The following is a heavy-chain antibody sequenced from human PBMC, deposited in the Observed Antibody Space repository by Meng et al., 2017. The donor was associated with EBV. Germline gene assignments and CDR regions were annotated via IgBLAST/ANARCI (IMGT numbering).Heavy chain of an antibody. V-gene: IGHV1-69*17. CDR2: ITPVFGIA. J-gene: IGHJ4*02. CDR3: VRDLWLRIGECV. D-gene: IGHD5-12*01. CDR1: GDNLNNFG. Sequence: QVQCLQSGAGVKKPGSSVKVSCKGSGDNLNNFGISWVRQAPGQGLEWMGDITPVFGIANYAESFQGRVTISADTSTRTAYMDLSSLRSDDTAVYYCVRDLWLRIGECVWGQGTLVTVSS.